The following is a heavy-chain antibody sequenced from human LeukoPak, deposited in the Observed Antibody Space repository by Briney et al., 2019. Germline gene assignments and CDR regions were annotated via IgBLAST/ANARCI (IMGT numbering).Heavy chain of an antibody. D-gene: IGHD6-13*01. J-gene: IGHJ4*02. CDR3: ARSSSWYYFDY. Sequence: GGSLRLSCAASGFTFDDYAMHWVRQAPGKGLEWVSGISWNSGSIGYADSVKGRFTISRDNAKNSLYLQMNSLRAEDTAVYYCARSSSWYYFDYWGQGTLVTVSS. CDR2: ISWNSGSI. CDR1: GFTFDDYA. V-gene: IGHV3-9*01.